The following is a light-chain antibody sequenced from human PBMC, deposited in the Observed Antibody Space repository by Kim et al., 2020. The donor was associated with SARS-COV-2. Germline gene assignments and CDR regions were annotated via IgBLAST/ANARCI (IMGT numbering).Light chain of an antibody. J-gene: IGKJ1*01. Sequence: ASGGDRVTISCRASQDIANSLAWYQQKPGTVPKVLIYGASTLQSGVPSRFSGSGSGTEFTLPIGSLQTEDVATYYCQKYNSAPLTFGPGTKVDSK. V-gene: IGKV1-27*01. CDR1: QDIANS. CDR3: QKYNSAPLT. CDR2: GAS.